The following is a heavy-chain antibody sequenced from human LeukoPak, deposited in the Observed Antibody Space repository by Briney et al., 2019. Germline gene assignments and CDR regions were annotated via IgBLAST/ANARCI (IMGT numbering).Heavy chain of an antibody. J-gene: IGHJ3*02. D-gene: IGHD3-9*01. CDR2: IYTSGST. Sequence: AETLSLSCTVSGGSISSYYWCWIRQPAGKGLEWVGRIYTSGSTNYNPSLKSRVTMSVDTSKNQFSLKLSSVTAADTAVYYCARESDYAILTGLALGAAFDIWRQGTMVTVPS. CDR1: GGSISSYY. V-gene: IGHV4-4*07. CDR3: ARESDYAILTGLALGAAFDI.